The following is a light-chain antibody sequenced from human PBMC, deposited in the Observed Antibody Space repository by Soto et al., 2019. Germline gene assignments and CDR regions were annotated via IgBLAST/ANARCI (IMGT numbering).Light chain of an antibody. V-gene: IGKV1-39*01. Sequence: DIQMTQSPSSLSASIGDRVTITCLASQSISSYLNWYQQKPGTAPKLLIFAASGLQSGVSSRFSGSGSGTDFTLTISILQPEDLATYFCQQSHSTPLTCGQGTRLEIK. CDR1: QSISSY. J-gene: IGKJ5*01. CDR3: QQSHSTPLT. CDR2: AAS.